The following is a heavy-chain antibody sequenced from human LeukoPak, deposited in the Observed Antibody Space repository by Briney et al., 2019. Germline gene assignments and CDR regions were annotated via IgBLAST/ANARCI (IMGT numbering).Heavy chain of an antibody. D-gene: IGHD3-16*02. CDR2: IKQDGSEQ. Sequence: TGGSLRLSCAASGFTFSNYWMSWVRQAPGKGLEWVASIKQDGSEQYYVDSVKGRFTISRDNAKNSLSLQMNSLRAEDTAVYYCARYRVNPDYWGQGTLVTVSS. V-gene: IGHV3-7*03. J-gene: IGHJ4*02. CDR3: ARYRVNPDY. CDR1: GFTFSNYW.